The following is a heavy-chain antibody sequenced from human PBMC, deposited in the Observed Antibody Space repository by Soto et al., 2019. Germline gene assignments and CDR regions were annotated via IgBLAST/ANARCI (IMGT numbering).Heavy chain of an antibody. D-gene: IGHD6-6*01. Sequence: SETLSLTCTVSGGSVSSGSGYWTWIRQRPGKGLEWIGYIYYSGSTNYNPSLKSRVTISVDTSKNQFSLKLSSVTAPDTAVYYCARGFIAARSLDSYYYGMDVWGQGTTVTV. J-gene: IGHJ6*02. CDR3: ARGFIAARSLDSYYYGMDV. CDR2: IYYSGST. V-gene: IGHV4-61*01. CDR1: GGSVSSGSGY.